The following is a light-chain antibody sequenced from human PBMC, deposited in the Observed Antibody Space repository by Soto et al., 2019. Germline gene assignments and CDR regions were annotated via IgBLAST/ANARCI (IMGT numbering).Light chain of an antibody. CDR3: RQRSDWPLT. CDR1: QSVDSH. CDR2: DAS. Sequence: EIVLTQSPATLSLSPGERATLSCRASQSVDSHLAWYQQTPGRAPRLLVYDASNRASGIPARFSGSGSGTDFTLTISSLEPEDFAVYYCRQRSDWPLTFGPGTKVDIK. J-gene: IGKJ3*01. V-gene: IGKV3-11*01.